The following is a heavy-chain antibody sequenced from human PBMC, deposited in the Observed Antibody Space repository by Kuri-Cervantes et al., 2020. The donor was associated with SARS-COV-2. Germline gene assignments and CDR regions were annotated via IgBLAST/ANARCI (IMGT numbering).Heavy chain of an antibody. CDR3: ARDLSILDYAFDI. CDR1: GFLFSASA. CDR2: VRGKANNYAT. J-gene: IGHJ3*02. V-gene: IGHV3-73*01. Sequence: GESLKISCEVSGFLFSASAIHWVRQASGKGLEWVGRVRGKANNYATAYAASVKGRFAISRDDSKNMAYLQMNSLKTDDTAVYYCARDLSILDYAFDIWGQGTMVTVSS. D-gene: IGHD3/OR15-3a*01.